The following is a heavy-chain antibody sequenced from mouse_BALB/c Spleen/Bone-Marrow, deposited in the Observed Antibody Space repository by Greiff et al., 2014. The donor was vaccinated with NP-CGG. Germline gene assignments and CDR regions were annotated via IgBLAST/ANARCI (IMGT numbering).Heavy chain of an antibody. J-gene: IGHJ2*01. V-gene: IGHV5-17*02. D-gene: IGHD4-1*01. CDR2: ISSVSSTI. CDR3: TRGGNWDDFDY. Sequence: EVQVVESGGGLVQPGGSRKLSCAASGFTFSSFGMHWVRQAPEKGLEWVAYISSVSSTIYYADTVKGRFTISRDNAKNTLFLQMTSLRSEDTAMYYCTRGGNWDDFDYWGQGTTLTVSS. CDR1: GFTFSSFG.